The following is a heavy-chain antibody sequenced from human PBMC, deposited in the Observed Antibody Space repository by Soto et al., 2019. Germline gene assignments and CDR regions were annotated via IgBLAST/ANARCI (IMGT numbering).Heavy chain of an antibody. CDR1: GFTFSSYA. Sequence: EVQLLESGGGLVQPGGSLRLSCAASGFTFSSYAMSWVRQAPGKGLEWVSAISGSVGSTYYADSVKGRFTISRDDSKHTLYLQRNSLRAEDTAVYYGAKDTEPFYAFQYYFDYWGQGTLVTVSS. J-gene: IGHJ4*02. CDR3: AKDTEPFYAFQYYFDY. V-gene: IGHV3-23*01. D-gene: IGHD1-26*01. CDR2: ISGSVGST.